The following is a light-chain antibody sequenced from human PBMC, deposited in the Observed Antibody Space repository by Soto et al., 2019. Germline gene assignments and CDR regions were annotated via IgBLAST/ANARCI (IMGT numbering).Light chain of an antibody. Sequence: DLVLTQSADSLAVSLGERSTINCKSTQTVLYSSNNKNYLAWYQQKPGQPPKLLIYWASTRESGVPDRFSGSGSGTDFTLTISSLQPEDFATYYCQQSYSTLITFGQGTRLEIK. CDR1: QTVLYSSNNKNY. CDR2: WAS. V-gene: IGKV4-1*01. J-gene: IGKJ5*01. CDR3: QQSYSTLIT.